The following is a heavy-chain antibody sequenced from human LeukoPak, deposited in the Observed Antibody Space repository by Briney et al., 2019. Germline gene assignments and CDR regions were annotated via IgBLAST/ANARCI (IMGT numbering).Heavy chain of an antibody. Sequence: GESLKISCKGSGYSFTRYWIAWVRQMPGKGLEWMGIIYPVDSDTKYSPSFQGHVIFSADKSISTAYLEWSSLKASDTAMYYCASQGASGPLDYWGQGTVVTVSS. J-gene: IGHJ4*02. CDR2: IYPVDSDT. CDR3: ASQGASGPLDY. CDR1: GYSFTRYW. V-gene: IGHV5-51*01.